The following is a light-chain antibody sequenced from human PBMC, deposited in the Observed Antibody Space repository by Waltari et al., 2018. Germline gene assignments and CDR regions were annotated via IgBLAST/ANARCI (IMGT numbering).Light chain of an antibody. V-gene: IGKV3-20*01. Sequence: IVLTQSPGTLSLSPGERATLSCRASQSVSTYLAWYQQQPGQAPRLRIYGAYSRAAGIPDRFSGSGYGTDFSLTISRLEPEDFAVYYCQHHVRLPTTFGQGTRVEIK. J-gene: IGKJ1*01. CDR3: QHHVRLPTT. CDR1: QSVSTY. CDR2: GAY.